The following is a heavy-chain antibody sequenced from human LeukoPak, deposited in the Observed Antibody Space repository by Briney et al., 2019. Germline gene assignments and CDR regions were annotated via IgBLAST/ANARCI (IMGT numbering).Heavy chain of an antibody. Sequence: ASVKVSCKASGCTFTSYYMHWVRQAPGQGLEWMGIINPSGGSTSYAQKFQGRVTMTRDMSTSTDYMELSSLRSEDTAVYYCAREIGIRGVIFDYWGQGTLVTVSS. J-gene: IGHJ4*02. V-gene: IGHV1-46*01. CDR2: INPSGGST. CDR3: AREIGIRGVIFDY. CDR1: GCTFTSYY. D-gene: IGHD3-10*01.